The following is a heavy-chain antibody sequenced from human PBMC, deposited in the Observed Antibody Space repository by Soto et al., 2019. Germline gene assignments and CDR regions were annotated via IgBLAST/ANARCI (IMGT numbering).Heavy chain of an antibody. CDR2: ISSSSSYI. V-gene: IGHV3-21*01. J-gene: IGHJ5*02. D-gene: IGHD3-10*01. CDR1: GFTFSSYS. CDR3: AREEYYYGSGSYEVNWFDP. Sequence: GGSLRLSCAASGFTFSSYSMNWVRQAPGKGLEWVSSISSSSSYIYYADSVKGRFTISRDNAKNSLYLQMNSLRAEDTAVYYCAREEYYYGSGSYEVNWFDPWGQGTLVTVSS.